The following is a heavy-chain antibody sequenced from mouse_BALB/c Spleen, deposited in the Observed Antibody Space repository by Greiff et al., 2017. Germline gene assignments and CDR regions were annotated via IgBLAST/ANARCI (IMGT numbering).Heavy chain of an antibody. D-gene: IGHD2-4*01. CDR1: GFTFSSYG. V-gene: IGHV5-6-3*01. CDR2: INSNGGST. Sequence: EVQGVESGGGLVQPGGSLKLSCAASGFTFSSYGMSWVRQTPDKRLELVATINSNGGSTYYPDSVKGRFTISRDNAKNTLYLQMSSLKSEDTAMYYCAGDRGHDYDVYYYAMDYWGQGTSVTVSS. J-gene: IGHJ4*01. CDR3: AGDRGHDYDVYYYAMDY.